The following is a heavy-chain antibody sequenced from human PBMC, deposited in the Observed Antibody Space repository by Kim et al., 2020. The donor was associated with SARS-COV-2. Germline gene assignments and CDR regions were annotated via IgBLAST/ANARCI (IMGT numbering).Heavy chain of an antibody. Sequence: ANCAQKFQGRVTLTADESTSTAYMELSSLRSEDTAVYYCARDHRDGYNLYWGQGTLVTVSS. J-gene: IGHJ4*02. CDR2: A. V-gene: IGHV1-69*01. CDR3: ARDHRDGYNLY. D-gene: IGHD5-12*01.